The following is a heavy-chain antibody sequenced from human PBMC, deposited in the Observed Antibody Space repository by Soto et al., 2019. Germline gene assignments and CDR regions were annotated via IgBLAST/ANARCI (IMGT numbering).Heavy chain of an antibody. D-gene: IGHD4-17*01. V-gene: IGHV2-5*02. CDR1: GFSLSTSGVG. J-gene: IGHJ4*02. CDR2: IYWDDDK. CDR3: AHYDYGGLVY. Sequence: QITLKESGPPLVKPTQTLTLTCTFSGFSLSTSGVGVTWIRQPPGKALEWLALIYWDDDKRYSPSLKNRLTTTKDTSKNQVVRTMTNMDPVDTATYYCAHYDYGGLVYWGQGALVTVSS.